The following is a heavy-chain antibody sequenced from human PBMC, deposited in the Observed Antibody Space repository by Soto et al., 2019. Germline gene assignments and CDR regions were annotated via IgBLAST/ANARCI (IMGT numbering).Heavy chain of an antibody. Sequence: SETLSLTCTVSGGSVSSGSYYWSWIRQPPGKGLEWIGYIYYSGSTNYNPSLKSRVTISVDTSKNQFSLKLSSVTAADTAVYYCARVFRIVGAPGHFDYWGQGTLVTVSS. CDR1: GGSVSSGSYY. CDR3: ARVFRIVGAPGHFDY. D-gene: IGHD1-26*01. J-gene: IGHJ4*02. CDR2: IYYSGST. V-gene: IGHV4-61*01.